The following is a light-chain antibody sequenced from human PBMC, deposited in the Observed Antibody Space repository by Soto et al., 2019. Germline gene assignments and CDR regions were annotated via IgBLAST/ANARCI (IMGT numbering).Light chain of an antibody. J-gene: IGKJ1*01. CDR3: QQYDRSPWT. V-gene: IGKV3-20*01. Sequence: EIVLTQSPGTLSLSPGERATLSCRASQSVSSSFLAWYQQKPGQAPRLLIYGASSRATRIPDRFSGSGSGTDFTLTISRLEPEDFAAYYCQQYDRSPWTFGQGTKVEIK. CDR1: QSVSSSF. CDR2: GAS.